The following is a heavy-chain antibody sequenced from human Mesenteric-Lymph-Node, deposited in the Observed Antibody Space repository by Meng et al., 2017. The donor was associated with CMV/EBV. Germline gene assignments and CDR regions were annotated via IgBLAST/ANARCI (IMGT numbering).Heavy chain of an antibody. J-gene: IGHJ4*02. CDR1: GYTFTDYY. CDR3: ARDRDDHPIY. D-gene: IGHD3-16*01. CDR2: INANTGGP. V-gene: IGHV1-2*02. Sequence: ASVKVSCKASGYTFTDYYMHWVRQAPGQGLEWMGWINANTGGPNYAQKFQGRVTMTRDTSISTAYMELSSLRSDDTGVYYCARDRDDHPIYWGQGTLVTVSS.